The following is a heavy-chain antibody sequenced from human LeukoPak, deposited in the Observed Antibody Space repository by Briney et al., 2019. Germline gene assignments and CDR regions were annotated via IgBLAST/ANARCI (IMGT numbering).Heavy chain of an antibody. CDR3: AKGMHCSGGSCYSPSPVDY. D-gene: IGHD2-15*01. CDR2: IQYDGSNK. V-gene: IGHV3-30*02. J-gene: IGHJ4*02. CDR1: GFTFSSYG. Sequence: GGSLRLSCAASGFTFSSYGMHWVRQAPGKGLEWVAFIQYDGSNKYYADSVKGRFTISRDNSKNTLYLQMNSLRAEDTAVYYCAKGMHCSGGSCYSPSPVDYWGQGTLVTVSS.